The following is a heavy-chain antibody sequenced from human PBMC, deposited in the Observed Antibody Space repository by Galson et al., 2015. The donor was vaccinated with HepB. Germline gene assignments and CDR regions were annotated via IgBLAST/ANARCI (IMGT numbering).Heavy chain of an antibody. V-gene: IGHV3-7*03. CDR3: ARAARDSAYGLDV. CDR1: GFTISSYW. D-gene: IGHD4-11*01. J-gene: IGHJ6*02. CDR2: TKQDGSEQ. Sequence: SLRLSCAASGFTISSYWMTWVRQAPGKGLEWVGNTKQDGSEQYYVDSVKGRFTISRDNAKNSLYLQMNSLRAEDTAVYYCARAARDSAYGLDVWGQGTTVTVSS.